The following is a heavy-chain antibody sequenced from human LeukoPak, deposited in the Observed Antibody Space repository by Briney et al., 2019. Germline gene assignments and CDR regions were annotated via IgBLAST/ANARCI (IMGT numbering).Heavy chain of an antibody. V-gene: IGHV3-30-3*01. CDR1: GFTFSSYA. D-gene: IGHD5-12*01. CDR2: ISYDGSNK. CDR3: ARPDIVATLLRDYYYGMDV. J-gene: IGHJ6*02. Sequence: GGSLRLSCAASGFTFSSYAMHWVRQAPGKGLEWVAVISYDGSNKYYADSVKGRFTISRDNSKNTLYLQMNSLRAEDTAVYYCARPDIVATLLRDYYYGMDVWGQGTTVTVSS.